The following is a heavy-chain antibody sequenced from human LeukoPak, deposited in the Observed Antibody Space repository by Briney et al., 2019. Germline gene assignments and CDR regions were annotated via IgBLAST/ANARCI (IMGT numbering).Heavy chain of an antibody. J-gene: IGHJ6*02. Sequence: SETLSLTCIVSGGSISSIRSNNYHWGWIRQPPGKGLEWIGSIYYSGSTYYNPSLKSRVTISVDTSRNQFSLKLSSVTAADTALYSCAREMGVVTAHGIDVWGQGTTVTVSS. CDR2: IYYSGST. V-gene: IGHV4-39*02. CDR1: GGSISSIRSNNYH. D-gene: IGHD4-23*01. CDR3: AREMGVVTAHGIDV.